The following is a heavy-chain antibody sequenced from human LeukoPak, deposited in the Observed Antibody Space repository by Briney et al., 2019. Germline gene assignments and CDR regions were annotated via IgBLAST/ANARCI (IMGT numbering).Heavy chain of an antibody. Sequence: SETLSLTCTVSGGSISSSSYYWGWIRQPPGKGLEWIGYIYYSGSTNYNPSLKSRVTISVDTSKNQFSLKLSSVTAADTAVYYCASSSGSGSYWRQRFDYWGQGTLVTVSS. D-gene: IGHD1-26*01. V-gene: IGHV4-61*05. J-gene: IGHJ4*02. CDR3: ASSSGSGSYWRQRFDY. CDR2: IYYSGST. CDR1: GGSISSSSYY.